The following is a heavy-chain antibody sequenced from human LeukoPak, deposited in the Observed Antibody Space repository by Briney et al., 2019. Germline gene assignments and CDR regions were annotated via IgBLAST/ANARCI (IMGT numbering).Heavy chain of an antibody. V-gene: IGHV3-48*03. D-gene: IGHD5-18*01. CDR2: ISSSGSTI. J-gene: IGHJ4*02. CDR3: ARDGDTAPDY. Sequence: GGSLRLSCAASGFTFSSYKMNWVRQAPGKGLEWVSYISSSGSTIYYADSVKGRFTISRDNAKNSLYLQMNSLRAEDTAVYYCARDGDTAPDYWGQGTLVTVSS. CDR1: GFTFSSYK.